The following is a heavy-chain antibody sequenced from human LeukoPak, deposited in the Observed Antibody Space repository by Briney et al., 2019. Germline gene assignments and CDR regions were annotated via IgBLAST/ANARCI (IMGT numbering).Heavy chain of an antibody. CDR3: ARLGYRFLLGRWFDP. V-gene: IGHV4-39*01. CDR2: IYYSGST. Sequence: PSETLSLTCTVSGGSISSSSYYWGWIRQPPGKGLEWIGSIYYSGSTYYNPSLKSRVTISVDTSKNQFSLKLSSVTAADTAVYYCARLGYRFLLGRWFDPWGQGTLVTVSS. D-gene: IGHD3-3*01. CDR1: GGSISSSSYY. J-gene: IGHJ5*02.